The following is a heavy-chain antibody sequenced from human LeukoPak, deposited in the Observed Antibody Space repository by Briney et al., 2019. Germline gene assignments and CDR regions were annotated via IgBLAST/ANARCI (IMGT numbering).Heavy chain of an antibody. Sequence: SETLSLTCAVYGGPFSGYYWSWIRQPPGKGLEWIGEINHSGSTNYNPSLKSRVTISVDTSKNQFSLKLSSVTAADTAVYYCARRGSHYDYVWGSYRSYYFDYWGQGTLVTVSS. CDR2: INHSGST. D-gene: IGHD3-16*02. CDR3: ARRGSHYDYVWGSYRSYYFDY. CDR1: GGPFSGYY. V-gene: IGHV4-34*01. J-gene: IGHJ4*02.